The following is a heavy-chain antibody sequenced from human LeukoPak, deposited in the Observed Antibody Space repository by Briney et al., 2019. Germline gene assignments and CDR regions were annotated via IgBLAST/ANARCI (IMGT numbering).Heavy chain of an antibody. CDR2: IRSKANSYAT. CDR1: GFTFSGSA. J-gene: IGHJ6*03. Sequence: HPGGSLRLSCAASGFTFSGSAMHWVRQASGKGLEWVGRIRSKANSYATAYDASVKGRFTISRDDSKNTAYLQMNSLKTEDTAVYYCTRPDGDGYNRYYYYYMDVWGKGTTVTVSS. CDR3: TRPDGDGYNRYYYYYMDV. D-gene: IGHD5-24*01. V-gene: IGHV3-73*01.